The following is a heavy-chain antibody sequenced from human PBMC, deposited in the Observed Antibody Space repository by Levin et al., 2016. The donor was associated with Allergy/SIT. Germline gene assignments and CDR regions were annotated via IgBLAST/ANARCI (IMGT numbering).Heavy chain of an antibody. V-gene: IGHV1-69*04. CDR3: ARDRGRLVRVPGGVRRGGPGDHYSGMDV. D-gene: IGHD2-8*02. J-gene: IGHJ6*02. CDR1: GGTFSNTA. CDR2: IIPTLGLV. Sequence: SVKVSCKASGGTFSNTAITWVRQAPGQGLEWMGKIIPTLGLVNNAQKLQDRVTLTADESTTTAYMELINLRSEDTAVYYCARDRGRLVRVPGGVRRGGPGDHYSGMDVWGQGTTVIVSS.